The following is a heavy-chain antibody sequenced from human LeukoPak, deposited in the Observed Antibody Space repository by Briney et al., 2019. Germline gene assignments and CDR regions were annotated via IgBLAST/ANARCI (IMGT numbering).Heavy chain of an antibody. D-gene: IGHD3-10*01. CDR2: IYYSGST. V-gene: IGHV4-39*01. Sequence: SETLSLTCTVSGGSISSSSYYWGWIRQPPGKGLEWIGSIYYSGSTYYNPSLKSLVTISVDTSKNQFSLKLSSVTAADTAVYYCARHAITMVQGEIDYWGQGTLVTVSS. CDR1: GGSISSSSYY. J-gene: IGHJ4*02. CDR3: ARHAITMVQGEIDY.